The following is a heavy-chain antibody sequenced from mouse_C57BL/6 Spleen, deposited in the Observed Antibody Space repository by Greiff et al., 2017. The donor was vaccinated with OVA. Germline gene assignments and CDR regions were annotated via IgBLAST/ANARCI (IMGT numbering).Heavy chain of an antibody. CDR3: ARVYYGYDVWYCDV. J-gene: IGHJ1*03. CDR2: IWTGGGT. V-gene: IGHV2-9-1*01. D-gene: IGHD2-2*01. CDR1: GFSLTSYA. Sequence: VQLVESGPGLVAPSQSLSITCTVSGFSLTSYAISWVRQPPGTGLEWLGVIWTGGGTNYTSALKSRLSISKDNSKSQVFVKMNSLQTDDTARDYCARVYYGYDVWYCDVWGTGTTVTVSS.